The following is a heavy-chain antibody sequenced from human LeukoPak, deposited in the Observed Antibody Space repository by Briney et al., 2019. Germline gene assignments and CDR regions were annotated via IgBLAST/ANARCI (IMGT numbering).Heavy chain of an antibody. J-gene: IGHJ4*02. CDR3: ARDQGLGYSYGDY. D-gene: IGHD5-18*01. CDR2: ISSSSSYI. CDR1: GFTFSSYS. V-gene: IGHV3-21*01. Sequence: PGGSLRLSCAASGFTFSSYSMNWVRQAPGKGLEWVSSISSSSSYIYYADSVKGRFTISRDNAKNSLYLQMNSLRAEDTAVYYCARDQGLGYSYGDYWGQGTLVTVSS.